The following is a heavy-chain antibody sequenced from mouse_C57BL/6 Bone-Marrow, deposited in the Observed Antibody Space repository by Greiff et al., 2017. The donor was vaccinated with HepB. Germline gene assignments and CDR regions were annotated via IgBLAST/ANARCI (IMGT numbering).Heavy chain of an antibody. Sequence: QVQLQQPGAELVRPGTSVKLSCKASGYTFTSYWMHWVKQRPGQGLEWIGVIDPSDSYTNYNQKFKGKATLTVDTSSSTAYMQLSSLTSEDSAVYYCARGGSTMVTTGWYFDVWGTGTTVTVSS. J-gene: IGHJ1*03. V-gene: IGHV1-59*01. CDR1: GYTFTSYW. D-gene: IGHD2-1*01. CDR2: IDPSDSYT. CDR3: ARGGSTMVTTGWYFDV.